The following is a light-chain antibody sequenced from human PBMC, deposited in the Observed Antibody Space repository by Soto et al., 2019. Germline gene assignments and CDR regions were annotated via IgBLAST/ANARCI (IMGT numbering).Light chain of an antibody. CDR1: QTISNY. CDR2: AAS. J-gene: IGKJ4*01. Sequence: DIQMTQSPSSLSASVGDRVTITCRASQTISNYLNWYQQKPGKAPNLVIYAASSLQSGVPSRFSGSGSGTDFTLTISSLQPEDFAVYYCQQRSNWPPILTFGGGTKVEIK. CDR3: QQRSNWPPILT. V-gene: IGKV1-39*01.